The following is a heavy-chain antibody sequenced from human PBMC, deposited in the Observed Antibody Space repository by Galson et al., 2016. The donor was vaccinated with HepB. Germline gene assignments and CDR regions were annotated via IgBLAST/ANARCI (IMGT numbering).Heavy chain of an antibody. J-gene: IGHJ1*01. Sequence: CAISGDSVSSNSAGWNWIRQSPSRGLEWLGRTFYRSNWQNDYAESVKSRITINPDTSKNQFSLQLNSVTPEDTAVYYCARSYLLGRGFGWWGQGTLVTVAS. CDR3: ARSYLLGRGFGW. CDR1: GDSVSSNSAG. V-gene: IGHV6-1*01. D-gene: IGHD7-27*01. CDR2: TFYRSNWQN.